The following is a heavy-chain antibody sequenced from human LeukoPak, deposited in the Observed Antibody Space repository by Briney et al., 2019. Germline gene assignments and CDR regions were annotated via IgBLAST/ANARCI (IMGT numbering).Heavy chain of an antibody. V-gene: IGHV1-18*01. CDR3: ARDPEKIAVAGTGFDY. D-gene: IGHD6-19*01. CDR2: ISAYNGNT. Sequence: GASVKVSCKASGYTFTSYGISWVRQAPGQGLEWMGWISAYNGNTNYAQKLQGRVTMTTDTSTSTAYMELRSLRSDDTAVYYCARDPEKIAVAGTGFDYWGQGTLVTVSS. CDR1: GYTFTSYG. J-gene: IGHJ4*02.